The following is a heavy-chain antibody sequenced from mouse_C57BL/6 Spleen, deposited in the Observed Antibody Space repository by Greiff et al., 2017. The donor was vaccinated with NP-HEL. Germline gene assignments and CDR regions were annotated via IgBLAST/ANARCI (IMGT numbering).Heavy chain of an antibody. CDR3: ATTTRYVDV. D-gene: IGHD2-12*01. CDR1: GFNIKDYY. CDR2: IDPEAGET. V-gene: IGHV14-2*01. Sequence: EVKLMESGAELVKPGASVKLSCTASGFNIKDYYLHWVKQRTEQGLEWIGRIDPEAGETKYAPKFQGKATITADTSSNTAYLQLSSLTSEDTAVYYCATTTRYVDVWGTGTTVTVSS. J-gene: IGHJ1*03.